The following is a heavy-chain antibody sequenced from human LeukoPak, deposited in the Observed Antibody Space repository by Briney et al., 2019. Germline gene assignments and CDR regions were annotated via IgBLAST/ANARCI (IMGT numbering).Heavy chain of an antibody. CDR3: ATLTTKYYYGSGSTVGY. D-gene: IGHD3-10*01. CDR2: FDPEDGET. V-gene: IGHV1-24*01. J-gene: IGHJ4*02. CDR1: GYTLTELS. Sequence: ASVKVSCKVSGYTLTELSMHWVRQAPGKGLEWMGGFDPEDGETIYAQKFQGRVTMTEDTSTDTAYMELSSLRSEDTAVYCCATLTTKYYYGSGSTVGYWGQGTLVTVSS.